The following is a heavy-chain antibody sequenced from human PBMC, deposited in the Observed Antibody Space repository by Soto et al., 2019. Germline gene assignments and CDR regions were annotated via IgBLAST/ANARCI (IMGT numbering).Heavy chain of an antibody. CDR2: ISYDGSNK. Sequence: QVQLVESGGGVVQPGRSLRLSCAASGFTFSSYGMHWVRQAPGTGLEWVAVISYDGSNKYYADSVKGRFTISRDNSKNTLYLQMNSLRAEDTAVYYCAKVWNRGRSWSYYFDYWCQGTLVTVSS. CDR1: GFTFSSYG. D-gene: IGHD6-13*01. V-gene: IGHV3-30*18. J-gene: IGHJ4*02. CDR3: AKVWNRGRSWSYYFDY.